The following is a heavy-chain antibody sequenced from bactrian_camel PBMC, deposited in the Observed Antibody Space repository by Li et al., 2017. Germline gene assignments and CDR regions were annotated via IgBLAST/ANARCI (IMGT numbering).Heavy chain of an antibody. J-gene: IGHJ4*01. V-gene: IGHV3S53*01. Sequence: HVQLVESGGGSVQPGGSLRLSCAASGYSVSTICMAWFRQHSGQEREWVAFLSTVGRTDYADSVKGRFTMSKDSAENTVYLQMHSLKPEDTAMYHCAASGSPFCRVTTTTMTDWSQSGQGTQVTVS. CDR2: LSTVGRT. CDR1: GYSVSTIC. D-gene: IGHD4*01.